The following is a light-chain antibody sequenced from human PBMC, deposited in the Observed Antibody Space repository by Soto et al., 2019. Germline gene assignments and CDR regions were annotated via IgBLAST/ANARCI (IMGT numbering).Light chain of an antibody. CDR3: CSYAGYYTLV. V-gene: IGLV2-11*01. CDR2: AVS. J-gene: IGLJ2*01. Sequence: QSALTQPRSVSGSPGQSVTISCTGTSSDVGGYNYVSWYQQHPGKAPKLIIYAVSGRPSGVPDRFSGSKSGNTASLTISGLQADDEADYSCCSYAGYYTLVFGGGTKLTVL. CDR1: SSDVGGYNY.